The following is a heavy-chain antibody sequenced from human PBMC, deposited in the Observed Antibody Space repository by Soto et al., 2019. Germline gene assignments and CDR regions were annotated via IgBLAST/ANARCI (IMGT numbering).Heavy chain of an antibody. CDR2: ISGYNGRT. J-gene: IGHJ3*01. V-gene: IGHV1-18*01. CDR1: GYNFRNFG. CDR3: AREGYSSDFAPFDF. Sequence: GASVKVSCKASGYNFRNFGITWVRQASGLGLEWLGWISGYNGRTSSARNFRDRVVLTTDTATNTAYMELRSLTSDDTAIYYCAREGYSSDFAPFDFWGQGTKVTVSS. D-gene: IGHD5-18*01.